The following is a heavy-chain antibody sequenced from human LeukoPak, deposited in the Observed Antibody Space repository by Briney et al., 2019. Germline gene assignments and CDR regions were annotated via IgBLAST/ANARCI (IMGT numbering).Heavy chain of an antibody. D-gene: IGHD3-10*01. Sequence: ASVKVSCKASGYTFTGYYMHWVRQAPGQGLEWMGWINPNSGGTNYAQKFQGRVTMTRDTSISTAYVELSRLRSDDTAVYYCARGPLWFGEYTRTPYNWFDPWGQGTLVTVSS. CDR2: INPNSGGT. CDR3: ARGPLWFGEYTRTPYNWFDP. J-gene: IGHJ5*02. V-gene: IGHV1-2*02. CDR1: GYTFTGYY.